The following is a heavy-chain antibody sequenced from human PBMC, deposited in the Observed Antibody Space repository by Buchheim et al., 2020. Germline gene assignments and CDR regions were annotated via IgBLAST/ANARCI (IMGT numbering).Heavy chain of an antibody. J-gene: IGHJ5*02. D-gene: IGHD4-23*01. CDR3: ARGTVVTPSWFDP. CDR2: IYYSGTT. V-gene: IGHV4-31*03. Sequence: QVQLQESGPGLVKPSQTLSLTCTVSGGSISSGGYYWTWIRQLPGKGLEWIGYIYYSGTTYYNPSLKSRLTISIDKSKNQFSLNLSSVTAADTAVYYCARGTVVTPSWFDPWGQGTL. CDR1: GGSISSGGYY.